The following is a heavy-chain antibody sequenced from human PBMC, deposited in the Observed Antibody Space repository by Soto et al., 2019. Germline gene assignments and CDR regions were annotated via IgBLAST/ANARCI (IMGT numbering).Heavy chain of an antibody. D-gene: IGHD5-18*01. J-gene: IGHJ3*02. V-gene: IGHV4-31*03. CDR3: ARDTRDTAMVRKAFDI. CDR1: GGSISSGGYY. Sequence: PSETLSVTYTVSGGSISSGGYYWSWNRQHPGKGLEWIGYIYYSGSTYYNPSLKSRVTISVDTSKNQFSLKLSSVTAADTAVYYCARDTRDTAMVRKAFDIWGQGTMVTVSS. CDR2: IYYSGST.